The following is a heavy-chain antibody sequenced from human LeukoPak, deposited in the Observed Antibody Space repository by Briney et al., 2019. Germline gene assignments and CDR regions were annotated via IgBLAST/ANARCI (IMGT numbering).Heavy chain of an antibody. Sequence: GGSLRLSCAASGFTFSTYGMHWVRQAPGKGLEWVAFIRYDGSNKYYADSVKGRFTISRDNSKNTLYLQMNSLRAEGTAVYYCAKDASGSIVVVPYYMDVWGKGTTVTVSS. CDR2: IRYDGSNK. CDR3: AKDASGSIVVVPYYMDV. V-gene: IGHV3-30*02. J-gene: IGHJ6*03. D-gene: IGHD2-2*01. CDR1: GFTFSTYG.